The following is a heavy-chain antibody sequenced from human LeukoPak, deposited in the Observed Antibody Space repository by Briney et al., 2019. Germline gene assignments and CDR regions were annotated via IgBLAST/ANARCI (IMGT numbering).Heavy chain of an antibody. J-gene: IGHJ4*02. D-gene: IGHD6-19*01. CDR1: GFTFSSYA. V-gene: IGHV3-23*01. CDR3: ARDPDSSGWFGLDY. Sequence: PGGSLRLSCAASGFTFSSYAMSWVRQAPGKGLEWVSAISGSGGSTYYADSVKGRFTISRDNSKNTLYLQMNSLRAEDTAVYYCARDPDSSGWFGLDYWGQGILVTVSS. CDR2: ISGSGGST.